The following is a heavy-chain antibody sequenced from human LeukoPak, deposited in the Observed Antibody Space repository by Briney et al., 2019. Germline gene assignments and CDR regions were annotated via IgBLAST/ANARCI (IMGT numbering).Heavy chain of an antibody. CDR1: GGSISSYY. Sequence: PSETLSLTCTVSGGSISSYYWSWIRQPPGKGLEWIGYIYTSGSTNYNPSLKSRVTISVDTSKNQFSLKLSSVTAADTAVYYCARPQGELGWFDPWGQGTLITVSS. CDR3: ARPQGELGWFDP. J-gene: IGHJ5*02. CDR2: IYTSGST. D-gene: IGHD7-27*01. V-gene: IGHV4-4*09.